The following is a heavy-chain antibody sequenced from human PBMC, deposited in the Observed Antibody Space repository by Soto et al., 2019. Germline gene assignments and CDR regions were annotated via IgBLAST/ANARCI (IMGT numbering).Heavy chain of an antibody. V-gene: IGHV4-39*01. J-gene: IGHJ4*02. D-gene: IGHD3-16*01. CDR2: IYYSGST. Sequence: SETLSLTCTVSGGSISSSSYYWGWIRKPPGKGLEWIGSIYYSGSTYYNPSLKSRVTISVDTSKNQFSLKLSSVTAADTAVYYRASHELYMSTFYWGQGTLDTVPS. CDR3: ASHELYMSTFY. CDR1: GGSISSSSYY.